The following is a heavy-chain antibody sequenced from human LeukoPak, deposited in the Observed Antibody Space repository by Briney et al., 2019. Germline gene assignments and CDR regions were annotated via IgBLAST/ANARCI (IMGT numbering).Heavy chain of an antibody. V-gene: IGHV4-30-4*08. CDR1: GVSISSGDYS. J-gene: IGHJ4*02. CDR2: IYYNGAT. CDR3: ASTRGSGYSVYYFDN. D-gene: IGHD3-22*01. Sequence: PSQTLSLTCPVSGVSISSGDYSWGWLRQPPGRGLEWIGYIYYNGATYYNPSLESRVTMSVDTSKNQFSLRLSSVTAADTAVYYCASTRGSGYSVYYFDNWGQGALVTVSS.